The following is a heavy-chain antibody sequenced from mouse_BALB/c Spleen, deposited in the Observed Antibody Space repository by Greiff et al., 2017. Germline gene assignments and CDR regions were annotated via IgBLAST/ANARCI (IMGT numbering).Heavy chain of an antibody. D-gene: IGHD2-2*01. CDR3: ASYGYGWYFDV. V-gene: IGHV1-9*01. J-gene: IGHJ1*01. CDR2: ILPGSGST. CDR1: GYTFSSYW. Sequence: VQLQQSGAELMKPGASVKISCKATGYTFSSYWIEWVKQRPGHGLEWIGEILPGSGSTNYNEKFKGKATFTADTSSNTAYMQLSSLTSEDSAVYYCASYGYGWYFDVWGAGTTVTVSS.